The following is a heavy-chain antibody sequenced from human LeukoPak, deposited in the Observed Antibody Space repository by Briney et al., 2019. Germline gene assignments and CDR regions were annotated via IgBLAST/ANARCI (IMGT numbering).Heavy chain of an antibody. D-gene: IGHD5-12*01. CDR1: GYTFVGYY. V-gene: IGHV1-2*02. CDR3: AREYSASEH. J-gene: IGHJ4*02. CDR2: IDPYTGNT. Sequence: GASGKVSCKASGYTFVGYYLHWVRQAPGQGLEWMAWIDPYTGNTHYAQKFQGRITVTRDTSVSTTYMELSWLTSDDTARYYCAREYSASEHWGQGTLVTVSS.